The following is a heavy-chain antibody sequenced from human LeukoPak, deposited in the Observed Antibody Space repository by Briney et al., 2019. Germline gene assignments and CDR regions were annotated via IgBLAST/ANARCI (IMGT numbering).Heavy chain of an antibody. D-gene: IGHD5-18*01. CDR2: IYYSGST. CDR1: GYSINSGYY. CDR3: ARRVDTAMVYFDY. J-gene: IGHJ4*02. Sequence: SETLSLTCTVSGYSINSGYYWSWIRQPPGKRLEWIGSIYYSGSTYSNPTLKSRLTISVDTSKNQISLKLNSMTAADTAVYYCARRVDTAMVYFDYWGQGTLVTVSS. V-gene: IGHV4-38-2*02.